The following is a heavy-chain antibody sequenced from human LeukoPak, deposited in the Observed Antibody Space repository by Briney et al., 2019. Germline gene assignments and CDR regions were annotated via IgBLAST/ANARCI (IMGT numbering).Heavy chain of an antibody. Sequence: SETPSLTCTVSGASISSHYWSWIRQPPGKGLEWIGYIYYSVSTNYNPSLKSRVTMSVDASKNQCSLKLSSVTAADTAVYYCAREIPQYSSSSIGNWFDPWGQGTLDTVSS. D-gene: IGHD6-6*01. CDR3: AREIPQYSSSSIGNWFDP. V-gene: IGHV4-59*11. CDR1: GASISSHY. CDR2: IYYSVST. J-gene: IGHJ5*02.